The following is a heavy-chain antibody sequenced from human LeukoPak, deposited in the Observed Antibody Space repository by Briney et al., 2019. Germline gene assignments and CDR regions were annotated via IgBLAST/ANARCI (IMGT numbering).Heavy chain of an antibody. CDR3: AKEGGTGTRFDY. D-gene: IGHD1-7*01. Sequence: GGSLGLSCAASGFTFSSSAMSWVRQAPGKGLYWVSAISGSGTGTYYADSVKGRFTISRDNSKNTLYLQMNSLRAEHTAVYYCAKEGGTGTRFDYWGQGTLVTVSS. CDR1: GFTFSSSA. V-gene: IGHV3-23*01. CDR2: ISGSGTGT. J-gene: IGHJ4*02.